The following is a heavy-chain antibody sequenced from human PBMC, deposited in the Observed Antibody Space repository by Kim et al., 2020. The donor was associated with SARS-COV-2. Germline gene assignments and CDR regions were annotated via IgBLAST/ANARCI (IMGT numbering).Heavy chain of an antibody. CDR3: ASDNTRWSLDY. CDR1: GYTFTSHK. CDR2: INPSDGIT. D-gene: IGHD2-15*01. Sequence: ASVKVSCKASGYTFTSHKMHWVRQSPGQGLEWMTIINPSDGITRYTQQFQGRVTMTRDTSTSTVYMELLSLTSEDTAVYYCASDNTRWSLDYCCQVTLVT. V-gene: IGHV1-46*01. J-gene: IGHJ4*02.